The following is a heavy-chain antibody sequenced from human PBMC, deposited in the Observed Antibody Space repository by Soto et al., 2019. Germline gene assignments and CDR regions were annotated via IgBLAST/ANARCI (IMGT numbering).Heavy chain of an antibody. D-gene: IGHD3-22*01. V-gene: IGHV1-2*02. CDR3: ARVDFDRSGNYNAGWFAP. CDR1: GYTFTAYY. J-gene: IGHJ5*02. CDR2: INPNSGGT. Sequence: QVQLVQSGAEVKKPGASVKVSCKASGYTFTAYYMHWLRQAPGQGLEWMGWINPNSGGTNYAQRFQGRVTVTNDTSISTTHMELSSLGSDDTAVYYCARVDFDRSGNYNAGWFAPWGQGTLVTVSS.